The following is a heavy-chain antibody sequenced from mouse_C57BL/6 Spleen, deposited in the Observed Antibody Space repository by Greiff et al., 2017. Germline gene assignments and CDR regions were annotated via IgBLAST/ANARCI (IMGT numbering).Heavy chain of an antibody. D-gene: IGHD4-1*01. CDR2: ISNGGGST. CDR1: GFTFSDYY. Sequence: EVKLMESGGGLVQPGGSLKLSCAASGFTFSDYYMYWVRQTPETRLEWVAYISNGGGSTYYPDTVKGRFTISRDNAKNTLYLQMSRLKSEDTAMYYCARRTGEYYFDYWGQGTTLTVSS. V-gene: IGHV5-12*01. J-gene: IGHJ2*01. CDR3: ARRTGEYYFDY.